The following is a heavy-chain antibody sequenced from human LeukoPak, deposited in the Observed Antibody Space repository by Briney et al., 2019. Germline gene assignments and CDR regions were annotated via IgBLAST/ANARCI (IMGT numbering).Heavy chain of an antibody. CDR2: ISYDGSNK. CDR3: AKDLAYSSGWYRSRDGMDV. V-gene: IGHV3-30*18. CDR1: GFTFSSYG. Sequence: PGRSLRLSCAASGFTFSSYGMHWVRQAPGKGLEWVAVISYDGSNKYYADSVKGRFTISRDNSKNTLYLQMNSLRAEDTAVYYCAKDLAYSSGWYRSRDGMDVWGQGTTVTVSS. D-gene: IGHD6-19*01. J-gene: IGHJ6*02.